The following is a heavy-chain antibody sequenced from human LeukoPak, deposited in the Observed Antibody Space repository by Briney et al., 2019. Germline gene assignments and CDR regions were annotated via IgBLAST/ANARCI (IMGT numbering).Heavy chain of an antibody. Sequence: GESLKISCKGSGYSFTSYWIAWVRQMPGKGLEWMGIIYPRDSDTRYGPSFQGQVTISADKSISTAYLQWSSLKASDTAMYYCAKVAVPGTRYYYYGMDVWGQGTTVTVSS. V-gene: IGHV5-51*01. J-gene: IGHJ6*02. CDR3: AKVAVPGTRYYYYGMDV. CDR2: IYPRDSDT. CDR1: GYSFTSYW. D-gene: IGHD6-19*01.